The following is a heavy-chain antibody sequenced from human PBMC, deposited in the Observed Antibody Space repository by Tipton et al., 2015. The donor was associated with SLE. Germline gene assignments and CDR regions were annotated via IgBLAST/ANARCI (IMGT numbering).Heavy chain of an antibody. Sequence: LRLSCTVSGGSISSSSYYWGWIRQPPGKGLEWIGSIYYIGSTYYNPSLKSRVTISVDTSKNQFSLKVSSVTAADTAVYYCARQWQWLVRGYFDYWGQGTLVTVSS. CDR1: GGSISSSSYY. D-gene: IGHD6-19*01. CDR3: ARQWQWLVRGYFDY. CDR2: IYYIGST. V-gene: IGHV4-39*07. J-gene: IGHJ4*02.